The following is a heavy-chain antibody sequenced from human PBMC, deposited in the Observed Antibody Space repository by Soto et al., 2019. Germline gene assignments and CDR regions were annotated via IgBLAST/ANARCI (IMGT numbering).Heavy chain of an antibody. J-gene: IGHJ4*02. D-gene: IGHD6-19*01. V-gene: IGHV4-59*01. CDR1: GDSISSLY. CDR2: IYYSGSI. Sequence: QVQLQESGPGLVKPSETLSLTCTVSGDSISSLYWSWIRQPPGKGLEWIGYIYYSGSINYNPSLKSRVTISVDPSKNQFSLRLSSVTAADTAVYYCANSLWDTSGWKTDYWGQGTLVTVSS. CDR3: ANSLWDTSGWKTDY.